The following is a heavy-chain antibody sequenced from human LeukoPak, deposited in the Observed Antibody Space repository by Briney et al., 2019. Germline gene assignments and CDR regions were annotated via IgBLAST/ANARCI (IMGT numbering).Heavy chain of an antibody. Sequence: EASVKVSCKASGYTFTSYGIRWVRQAPGQGLEWMGWISTYNGDTNYAQKLQGRVTMTTDTSTSTAYMALRSLRSDDTAVYYCARDHNWVVDYWGQGTLVTVSS. J-gene: IGHJ4*02. D-gene: IGHD1-1*01. V-gene: IGHV1-18*01. CDR3: ARDHNWVVDY. CDR1: GYTFTSYG. CDR2: ISTYNGDT.